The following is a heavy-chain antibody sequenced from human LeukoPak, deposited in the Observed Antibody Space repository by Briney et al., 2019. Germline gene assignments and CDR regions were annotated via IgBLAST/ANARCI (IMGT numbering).Heavy chain of an antibody. J-gene: IGHJ5*02. CDR3: TRLFEP. CDR1: GFTFSTYW. V-gene: IGHV3-7*01. Sequence: GGSLRLSCAASGFTFSTYWMHWVRQAPGKGLEWVANIKQDGSEKYFADSVKGRFTISRDNAKNSLYLQMNSLRAEDTAVYYCTRLFEPWGQGTQVTVSS. CDR2: IKQDGSEK. D-gene: IGHD3-9*01.